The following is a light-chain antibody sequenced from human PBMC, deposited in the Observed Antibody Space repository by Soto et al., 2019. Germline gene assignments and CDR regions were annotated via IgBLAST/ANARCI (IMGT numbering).Light chain of an antibody. CDR1: QSVSST. CDR3: QQYNNWPWT. V-gene: IGKV3D-15*01. Sequence: EIVLTQSPGTLSLSPGEGATLSCRASQSVSSTYLAWYQQKPGQAPRLLMYDATKRATGIPARFSGSGSGTEFTLTITSLQSEDFAVYYCQQYNNWPWTFGQGTKVDIK. J-gene: IGKJ1*01. CDR2: DAT.